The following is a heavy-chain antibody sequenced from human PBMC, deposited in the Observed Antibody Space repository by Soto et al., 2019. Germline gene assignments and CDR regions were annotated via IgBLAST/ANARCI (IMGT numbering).Heavy chain of an antibody. CDR1: GGSISSYY. Sequence: SDTLSLTCTVSGGSISSYYWSWIRQPPGKGLEWIGYIYYSGSTNYNPALKSRVTISVDTSKNQFSLKLSSVTAADTAVYYCARDGSSSWYRSVSYYYYGMDVCGQGTTVTVSS. CDR2: IYYSGST. D-gene: IGHD6-13*01. CDR3: ARDGSSSWYRSVSYYYYGMDV. J-gene: IGHJ6*02. V-gene: IGHV4-59*01.